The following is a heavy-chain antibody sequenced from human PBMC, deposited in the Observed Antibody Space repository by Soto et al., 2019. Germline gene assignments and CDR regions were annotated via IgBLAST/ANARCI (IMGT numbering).Heavy chain of an antibody. CDR1: GDSITSDDYY. D-gene: IGHD3-16*01. J-gene: IGHJ6*04. CDR2: IYYTGST. CDR3: ARASVQMINSYRAMDV. V-gene: IGHV4-30-4*01. Sequence: QVQLQESGPGLLRPSHTLSLTCTVSGDSITSDDYYWTWIRQPPGKGLEWLGHIYYTGSTSYNPSLEIRGSISSVTSKIQFSLRVRSVTAADTAVYYCARASVQMINSYRAMDVWGNGTSIIVSS.